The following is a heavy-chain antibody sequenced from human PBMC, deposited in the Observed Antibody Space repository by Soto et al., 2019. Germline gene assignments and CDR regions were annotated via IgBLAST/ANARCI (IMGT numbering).Heavy chain of an antibody. CDR1: GYTFTSYY. CDR3: ARDGGDGSGSYLGYFDY. Sequence: ASVKVSCKASGYTFTSYYMHWVRQAPGQGLEWMGIINPSGGSTSYAQKFQGRVTMTRDTSTSTVYMELSSLRSEDTAVYYCARDGGDGSGSYLGYFDYWGLGALVTVSS. J-gene: IGHJ4*02. CDR2: INPSGGST. V-gene: IGHV1-46*01. D-gene: IGHD3-10*01.